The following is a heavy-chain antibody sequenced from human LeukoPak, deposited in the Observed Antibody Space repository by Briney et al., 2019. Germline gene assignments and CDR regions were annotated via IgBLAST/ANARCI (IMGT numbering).Heavy chain of an antibody. Sequence: GGSLRLSCAASGFIFTSYAMSWVRQAPGKGLEWVSAISSSGGSTYYADSMKSRFTISRDNSKKMPYLQMSSLRAEDTAVYYCAKPSSGYTSFHIWGQGTMVTVSS. V-gene: IGHV3-23*01. D-gene: IGHD3-22*01. CDR2: ISSSGGST. J-gene: IGHJ3*02. CDR3: AKPSSGYTSFHI. CDR1: GFIFTSYA.